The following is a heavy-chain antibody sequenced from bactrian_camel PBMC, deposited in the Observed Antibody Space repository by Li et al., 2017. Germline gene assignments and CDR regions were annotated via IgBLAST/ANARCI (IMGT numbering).Heavy chain of an antibody. Sequence: HVQLVESGGGSVQTGGSHRLSCTASGYTHHSVYCLGWVRQVPGKEREGVAAIDNDGSTRYADSVKGRFTFSQDNAQKTLYLQMDSLKPEDTAMYYCAAECAPDEAGGFRYWGQGTQVTVS. D-gene: IGHD6*01. V-gene: IGHV3S9*01. CDR2: IDNDGST. CDR3: AAECAPDEAGGFRY. CDR1: GYTHHSVYC. J-gene: IGHJ6*01.